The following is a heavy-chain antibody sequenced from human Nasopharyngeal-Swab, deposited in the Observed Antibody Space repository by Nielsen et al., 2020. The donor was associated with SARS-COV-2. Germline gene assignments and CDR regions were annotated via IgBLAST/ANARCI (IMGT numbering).Heavy chain of an antibody. J-gene: IGHJ4*02. CDR2: ISNDGSNK. V-gene: IGHV3-30-3*01. D-gene: IGHD3-16*02. Sequence: GGSMRLSCATSGFTFSSSAMHWVRQAPDEGLEGVAVISNDGSNKYYADSVKGRFTISRDTSKITLSMQMNSLRTEYTAVYYCARSSQSGWLYPGDYWGQGTLVTVSS. CDR3: ARSSQSGWLYPGDY. CDR1: GFTFSSSA.